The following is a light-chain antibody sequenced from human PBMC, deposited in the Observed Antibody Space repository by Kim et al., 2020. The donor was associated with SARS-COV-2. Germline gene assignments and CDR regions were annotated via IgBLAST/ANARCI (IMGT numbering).Light chain of an antibody. CDR3: QQYYTTPLT. CDR1: QSVLYSSNNKNY. Sequence: RATINCKSSQSVLYSSNNKNYLAWYQQKPGQPPKLLIYWASTRESGVPDRFSGSGSGTDFTLTISNLQAEDVAVYYCQQYYTTPLTFGGGTKLEI. CDR2: WAS. J-gene: IGKJ4*01. V-gene: IGKV4-1*01.